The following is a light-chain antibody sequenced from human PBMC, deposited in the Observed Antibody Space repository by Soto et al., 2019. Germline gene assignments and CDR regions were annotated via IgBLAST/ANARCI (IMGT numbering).Light chain of an antibody. Sequence: EIVLTQSPGTLSLSPGDRATLSCRASQSVSSSFLAWYRQKPGQAPRLLIYGASSRATGIPARFSGSGSGTDFTLTIHSLQSEDFAVYYCQQYNNWPWTFGQGTKVDI. CDR3: QQYNNWPWT. V-gene: IGKV3-15*01. CDR1: QSVSSS. CDR2: GAS. J-gene: IGKJ1*01.